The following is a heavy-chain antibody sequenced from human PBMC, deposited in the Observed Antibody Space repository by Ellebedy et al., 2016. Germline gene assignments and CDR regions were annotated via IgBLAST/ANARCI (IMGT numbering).Heavy chain of an antibody. D-gene: IGHD4-23*01. Sequence: GESLKISCAASGFTFSDYYMSWLRQAPGKGLEWVSHISSSGSTIYYADSVKGRFTISRDNATNSLYLQMNSLRAEDTAVYYCARDHDYGGNSRSPYADYWGQGTLVTVSS. CDR2: ISSSGSTI. V-gene: IGHV3-11*01. CDR1: GFTFSDYY. CDR3: ARDHDYGGNSRSPYADY. J-gene: IGHJ4*02.